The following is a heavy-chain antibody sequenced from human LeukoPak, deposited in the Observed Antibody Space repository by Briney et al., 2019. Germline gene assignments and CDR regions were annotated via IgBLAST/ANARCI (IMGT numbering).Heavy chain of an antibody. V-gene: IGHV4-38-2*01. J-gene: IGHJ4*02. CDR2: IYHSGST. CDR1: GYSISSGYY. D-gene: IGHD5-24*01. Sequence: SETLSLTCAVSGYSISSGYYWGWIRQPPGKGLEWIGSIYHSGSTYYNPSLKSRVTISVDTSKNQFSPKLSSVTAADTAVYYCARRSEVATIPTYFDYWGQGTLVTVSS. CDR3: ARRSEVATIPTYFDY.